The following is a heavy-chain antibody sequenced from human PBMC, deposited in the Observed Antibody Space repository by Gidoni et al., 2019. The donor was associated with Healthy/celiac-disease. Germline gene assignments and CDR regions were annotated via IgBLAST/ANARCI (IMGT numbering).Heavy chain of an antibody. CDR2: IKSKTDAVNT. V-gene: IGHV3-15*01. CDR3: TTGYNWNDGGVAFDI. Sequence: EVQLVESGGGWVKPGGSLRLSGAASGFTFINARMSWVRQAQGKGLEWVGCIKSKTDAVNTDYAGPVKGRFTISRDESKNTLYLQMNSLKTEDTAVYYCTTGYNWNDGGVAFDIWGQGTMVTVSS. J-gene: IGHJ3*02. D-gene: IGHD1-20*01. CDR1: GFTFINAR.